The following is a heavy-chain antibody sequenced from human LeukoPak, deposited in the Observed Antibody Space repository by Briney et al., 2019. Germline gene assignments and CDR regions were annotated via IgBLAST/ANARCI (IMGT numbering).Heavy chain of an antibody. D-gene: IGHD3-22*01. CDR3: ARGLYYDTNGYPALQY. V-gene: IGHV1-18*01. CDR2: ISAYNGNT. Sequence: ASVNVSWKPSGYTFTNYGFTWVRQAPGQGLEWMGWISAYNGNTNYARKVQDRITMTTDTSTSTAYMELRSLGSDDTAVYRCARGLYYDTNGYPALQYWGQGTLVTVSS. J-gene: IGHJ4*02. CDR1: GYTFTNYG.